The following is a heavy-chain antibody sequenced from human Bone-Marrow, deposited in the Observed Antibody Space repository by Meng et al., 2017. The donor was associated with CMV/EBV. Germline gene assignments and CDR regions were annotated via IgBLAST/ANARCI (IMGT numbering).Heavy chain of an antibody. J-gene: IGHJ3*02. Sequence: GESLKISCAASGFTFSGYWMHWVRQAPGKGLVWVSRINSDGSSTSYADSVKGRFTISRDNAKNTLYLQMNSLRAEDTAVYYCARDINWGSAFDIWGQGTRVTGSS. CDR1: GFTFSGYW. CDR2: INSDGSST. CDR3: ARDINWGSAFDI. D-gene: IGHD7-27*01. V-gene: IGHV3-74*01.